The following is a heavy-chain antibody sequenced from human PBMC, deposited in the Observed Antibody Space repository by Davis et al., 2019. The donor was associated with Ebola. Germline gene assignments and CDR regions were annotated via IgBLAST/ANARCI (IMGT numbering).Heavy chain of an antibody. V-gene: IGHV1-46*03. CDR3: ARDDNSDYYYYGMDV. CDR2: INPSGGST. CDR1: GYTFTGNY. D-gene: IGHD5-24*01. J-gene: IGHJ6*02. Sequence: ASVKVSCKASGYTFTGNYLHWVRQAPGQGLEWMGIINPSGGSTSYAQKFQGRVTMTRDTSTSTVYMELSSLRSEDTAVYYCARDDNSDYYYYGMDVWGQGTTVTVSS.